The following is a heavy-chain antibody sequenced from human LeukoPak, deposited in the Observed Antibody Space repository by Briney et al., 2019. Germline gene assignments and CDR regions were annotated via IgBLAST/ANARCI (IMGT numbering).Heavy chain of an antibody. Sequence: PGGSLRLSCTASGFTFSGAWMTWVRQAPGKGLEWVANIREDGTEKNYVDSVKGRFTISRDNAKNSLDLQLSSLRAEDTALYYCARVVSWGYFDPWGQGTLVTVSS. CDR1: GFTFSGAW. CDR2: IREDGTEK. CDR3: ARVVSWGYFDP. D-gene: IGHD5/OR15-5a*01. J-gene: IGHJ5*02. V-gene: IGHV3-7*01.